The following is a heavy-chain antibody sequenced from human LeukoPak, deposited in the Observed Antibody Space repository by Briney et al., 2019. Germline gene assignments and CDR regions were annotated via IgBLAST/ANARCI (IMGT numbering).Heavy chain of an antibody. Sequence: PSETLSLTCTVSGGSISTYHWSWIRQPPGKGLEWIGYISYIGSTNYNPSLKSRVTISVDTSKNQFSLRVSSVTAADTAVYYCARHLNNCGDDCYIFDYWGQGTLVTVSS. CDR3: ARHLNNCGDDCYIFDY. CDR2: ISYIGST. CDR1: GGSISTYH. D-gene: IGHD2-21*01. J-gene: IGHJ4*02. V-gene: IGHV4-59*08.